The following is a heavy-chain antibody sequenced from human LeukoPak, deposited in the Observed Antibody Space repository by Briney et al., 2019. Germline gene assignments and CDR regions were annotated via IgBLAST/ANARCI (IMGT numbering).Heavy chain of an antibody. CDR3: ARHRIVGAIVLDY. Sequence: SETLSLTCTVSGASISSYYWSWIRQPAGTGLEWIGRIYSTGGANYNPSLKSRVTMSVDTSKNQFSLNMSSVTAADAAVYYCARHRIVGAIVLDYWGQGTLVTVSS. V-gene: IGHV4-4*07. CDR1: GASISSYY. J-gene: IGHJ4*02. D-gene: IGHD1-26*01. CDR2: IYSTGGA.